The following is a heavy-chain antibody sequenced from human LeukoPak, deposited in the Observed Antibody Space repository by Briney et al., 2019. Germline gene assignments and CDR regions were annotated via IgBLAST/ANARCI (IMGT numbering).Heavy chain of an antibody. D-gene: IGHD2-2*01. V-gene: IGHV1-18*01. CDR2: ISVYNGNI. Sequence: ASVKVSCKAPGYTFTSYGINWVRQAPGQGLEWMGWISVYNGNINYAQKFQGRVTMTTDTSTSTAYMELRSLRSDDTAVYYCATDGDYCSSTSCYPNYWGQGTLVTVSS. CDR1: GYTFTSYG. J-gene: IGHJ4*02. CDR3: ATDGDYCSSTSCYPNY.